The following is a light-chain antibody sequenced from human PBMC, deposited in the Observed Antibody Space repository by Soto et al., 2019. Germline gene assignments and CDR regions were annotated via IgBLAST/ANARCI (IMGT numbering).Light chain of an antibody. CDR2: GAA. V-gene: IGKV3-20*01. J-gene: IGKJ5*01. CDR1: QSVSSSF. Sequence: ENVLTQSPGTLSLSPGESATLSCRASQSVSSSFVAWYQQKPGQAPRLVIYGAASRATGIPDRFSGSGSGTDFTLTISRLEPEDFAVYYCQQYGSLPITFGQGTRLEIK. CDR3: QQYGSLPIT.